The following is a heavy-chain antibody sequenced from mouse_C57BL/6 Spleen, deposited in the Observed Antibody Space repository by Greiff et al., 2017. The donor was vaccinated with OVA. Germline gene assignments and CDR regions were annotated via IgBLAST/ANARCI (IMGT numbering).Heavy chain of an antibody. Sequence: QVQLKQPGAELVKPGASVKLSCKASGYTFTSYWMQWVKQRPGQGLEWIGEIDPSDSYTNYNQKFKGKATLTVDTSSSTAYMQLSSLTSEDSAVYYCASKEATSGSYAMDYWGQGTSVTVSS. D-gene: IGHD3-2*02. CDR3: ASKEATSGSYAMDY. J-gene: IGHJ4*01. CDR1: GYTFTSYW. CDR2: IDPSDSYT. V-gene: IGHV1-50*01.